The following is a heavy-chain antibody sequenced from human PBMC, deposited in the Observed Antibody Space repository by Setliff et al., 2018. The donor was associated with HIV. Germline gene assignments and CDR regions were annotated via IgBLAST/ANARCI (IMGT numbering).Heavy chain of an antibody. CDR2: IFYSGNT. J-gene: IGHJ6*03. Sequence: PSETLSLTCTVSGGSISRSSYYWAWIRQPPGKGLEWIGNIFYSGNTNYNPSLKRRFTISVDTSKNHFSLRLKSVTAADTAVYFCARVLYGLNRMPVAYTDYYYYYMDVWGKGTTVTVSS. CDR3: ARVLYGLNRMPVAYTDYYYYYMDV. D-gene: IGHD3-16*01. CDR1: GGSISRSSYY. V-gene: IGHV4-39*07.